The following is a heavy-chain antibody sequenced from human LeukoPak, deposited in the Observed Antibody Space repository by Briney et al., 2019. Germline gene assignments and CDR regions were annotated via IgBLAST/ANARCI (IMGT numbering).Heavy chain of an antibody. CDR1: GFTFSSYA. J-gene: IGHJ4*02. Sequence: GGSLRLSCAASGFTFSSYAMSWVRQAPGKGLEWVSAISGSGGSTYYADSVKGRFTISRDNSKNTLYLQMNSLRAEDTAVYYCARGLGAVAGSEGFDYWGQGTLVTVSS. CDR2: ISGSGGST. CDR3: ARGLGAVAGSEGFDY. D-gene: IGHD6-19*01. V-gene: IGHV3-23*01.